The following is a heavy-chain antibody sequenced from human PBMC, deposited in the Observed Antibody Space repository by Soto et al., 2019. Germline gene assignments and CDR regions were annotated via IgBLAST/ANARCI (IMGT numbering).Heavy chain of an antibody. D-gene: IGHD1-7*01. Sequence: SETLSLTCTVSGGSISSSNYYWGWIRQPPGKGLEWIGSMYHSGSTYYNPSLKSRLTTSVDTSKNQISMELSSVTAADTAVYYCAISWGHANYDIFPTAFDIWGQGTMVTVPS. J-gene: IGHJ3*02. CDR3: AISWGHANYDIFPTAFDI. V-gene: IGHV4-39*01. CDR2: MYHSGST. CDR1: GGSISSSNYY.